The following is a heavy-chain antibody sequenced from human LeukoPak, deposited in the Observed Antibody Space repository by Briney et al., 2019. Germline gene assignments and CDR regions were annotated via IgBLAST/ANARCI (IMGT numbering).Heavy chain of an antibody. CDR3: ARDTYYDILTGPGRLDV. J-gene: IGHJ6*04. Sequence: GGSLRLSCAASGFTFSSYSMNWVRQAPGKRLEWVSSISSSSSYIYYADSVKGRFTISRDNAKNSLYLQMNSLRAEDTAVYYCARDTYYDILTGPGRLDVWGKGTTVTVSS. CDR2: ISSSSSYI. D-gene: IGHD3-9*01. CDR1: GFTFSSYS. V-gene: IGHV3-21*01.